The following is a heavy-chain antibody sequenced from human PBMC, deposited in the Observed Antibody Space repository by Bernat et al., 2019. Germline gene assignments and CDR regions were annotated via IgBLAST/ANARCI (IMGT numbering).Heavy chain of an antibody. CDR2: INAGNGDT. CDR1: GYTFTRYA. J-gene: IGHJ4*02. CDR3: ARDGAAAGIDPNFDS. D-gene: IGHD6-13*01. V-gene: IGHV1-3*05. Sequence: QVRLVQSGAEEKKPGASVKVSCKASGYTFTRYAMHWVRQAPGQRLEWMGWINAGNGDTKYSHKFQGRVTITRDTSASTAYMELSSLRSEDTAVYYCARDGAAAGIDPNFDSWGQGTLVTVSS.